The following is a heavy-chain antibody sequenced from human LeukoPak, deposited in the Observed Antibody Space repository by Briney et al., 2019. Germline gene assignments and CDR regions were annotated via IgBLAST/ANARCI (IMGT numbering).Heavy chain of an antibody. V-gene: IGHV4-59*01. Sequence: SETLSLTCSVSGVSTSPYFWSLIRQPPGKGLEWIGYVYHTGNTKYNPSLSSRLTISVDTSKNHLSLELTSLTAADTAVYYCARGRGFGAGGYYVHWGRGSLVTVSS. CDR1: GVSTSPYF. J-gene: IGHJ4*02. CDR2: VYHTGNT. CDR3: ARGRGFGAGGYYVH. D-gene: IGHD3-10*01.